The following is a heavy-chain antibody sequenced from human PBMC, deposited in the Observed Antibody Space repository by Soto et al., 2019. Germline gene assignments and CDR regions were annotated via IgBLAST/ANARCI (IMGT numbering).Heavy chain of an antibody. Sequence: PSETLSLTCAAYGGSFSGYYWSWIRQPPGKGLEWIGEILHDGSTNYNPSLKSRVTISVDTSKNQFSLKLTSAAAADTAVYYCARGSYYYDSSGYYHYWGQGTLVTVSS. CDR1: GGSFSGYY. CDR2: ILHDGST. D-gene: IGHD3-22*01. CDR3: ARGSYYYDSSGYYHY. V-gene: IGHV4-34*01. J-gene: IGHJ4*02.